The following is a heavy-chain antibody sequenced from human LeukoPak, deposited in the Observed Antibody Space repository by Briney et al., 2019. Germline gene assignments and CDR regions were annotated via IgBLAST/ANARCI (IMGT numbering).Heavy chain of an antibody. CDR1: GGSISSYY. J-gene: IGHJ3*02. CDR2: IYYSGST. V-gene: IGHV4-59*01. D-gene: IGHD1-26*01. CDR3: AREWGNAFDI. Sequence: SETLSLTCTVSGGSISSYYWSWIRQPPGKGLEWIGYIYYSGSTNYNPSLKSRVTISVDTSKNQFSLKLSSVTAADTAVYYCAREWGNAFDIWGQGTMVTVSS.